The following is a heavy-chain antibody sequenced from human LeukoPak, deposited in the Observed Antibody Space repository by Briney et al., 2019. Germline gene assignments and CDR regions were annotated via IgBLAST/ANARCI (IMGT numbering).Heavy chain of an antibody. Sequence: GGSLRLSCSASGFTFNRFYLHWVRQAPGKGLEFVSHISSNGATTYYADSVKGRFTISRDNSKNTLYLQMSSLRAEDTALYYCVKGEAAAGGYFDYWGQGTLVTVSS. V-gene: IGHV3-64D*06. CDR3: VKGEAAAGGYFDY. J-gene: IGHJ4*02. CDR2: ISSNGATT. CDR1: GFTFNRFY. D-gene: IGHD6-13*01.